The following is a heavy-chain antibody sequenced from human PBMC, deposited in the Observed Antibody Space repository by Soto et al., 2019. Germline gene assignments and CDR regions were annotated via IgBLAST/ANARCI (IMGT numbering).Heavy chain of an antibody. V-gene: IGHV1-2*02. J-gene: IGHJ4*02. CDR1: GYMFTGNY. CDR3: APHYPDSSGHFDH. CDR2: INPNSGAT. D-gene: IGHD6-19*01. Sequence: QVQLVQSGTEVKKPGASAKVSCKASGYMFTGNYMHWVRQAPGQGLEYMGWINPNSGATNYAQKFQVRVTMTWDTPISTAYVELSRLRSDDTAVYYCAPHYPDSSGHFDHWGQGTLVTVSS.